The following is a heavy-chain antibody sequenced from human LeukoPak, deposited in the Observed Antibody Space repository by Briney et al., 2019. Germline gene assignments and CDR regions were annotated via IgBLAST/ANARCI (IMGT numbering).Heavy chain of an antibody. CDR3: AREGYGPGNYPYDY. CDR1: GFTFSSYG. Sequence: GGSLRLSCAASGFTFSSYGMSWVRQAPGKGLVWVSRINSDGSNAIYADSVKGRFTVSRDNAENTVYLQMNSLRAEDTAVYHCAREGYGPGNYPYDYWGQGTLVTVSS. J-gene: IGHJ4*02. D-gene: IGHD1-7*01. CDR2: INSDGSNA. V-gene: IGHV3-74*01.